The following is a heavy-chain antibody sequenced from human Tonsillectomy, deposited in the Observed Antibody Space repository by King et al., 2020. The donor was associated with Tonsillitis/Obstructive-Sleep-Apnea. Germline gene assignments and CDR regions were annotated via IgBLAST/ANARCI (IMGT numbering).Heavy chain of an antibody. D-gene: IGHD3-10*01. Sequence: VQLVESGGGLVQPGGSLRLSCAASGFTFSSYEMNWVRQAPGKGLEWVSYISSSGSTIYYADSVKGRFTISRDNAKNSLYLQMNSLRAEDTAVYYCAGVSVGRGVPGYYYGMDVWGQGTTVTVSS. CDR3: AGVSVGRGVPGYYYGMDV. CDR2: ISSSGSTI. V-gene: IGHV3-48*03. CDR1: GFTFSSYE. J-gene: IGHJ6*02.